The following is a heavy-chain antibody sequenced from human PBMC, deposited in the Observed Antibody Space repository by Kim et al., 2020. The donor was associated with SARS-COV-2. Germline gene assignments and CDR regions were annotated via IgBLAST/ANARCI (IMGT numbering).Heavy chain of an antibody. CDR3: CRGYSGGPIYAFDI. CDR2: SGNKASSHAT. Sequence: GSLRLSCVTSRFSLSDHYIDWVRQGPGKGLEWVGRSGNKASSHATEYAASVRDRFIISRDDSRNSLYLQMNSLKTEDTAVYFCCRGYSGGPIYAFDIWGHGTGVTVS. V-gene: IGHV3-72*01. J-gene: IGHJ3*02. D-gene: IGHD6-19*01. CDR1: RFSLSDHY.